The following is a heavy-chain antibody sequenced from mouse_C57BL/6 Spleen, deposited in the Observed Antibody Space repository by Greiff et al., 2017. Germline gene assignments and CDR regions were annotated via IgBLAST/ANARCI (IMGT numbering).Heavy chain of an antibody. CDR2: ISYDGSN. D-gene: IGHD2-1*01. V-gene: IGHV3-6*01. CDR1: GYSITSGYY. Sequence: VQLQESGPGLVKPSQSLSLTCSVTGYSITSGYYWNWIRQFPGNKLEWMGYISYDGSNNYNPSLKNRISITRDTSKNQFFLKLNSVTTEDTATYYCARRGNKGSMYYWGQGTSVTVSS. J-gene: IGHJ4*01. CDR3: ARRGNKGSMYY.